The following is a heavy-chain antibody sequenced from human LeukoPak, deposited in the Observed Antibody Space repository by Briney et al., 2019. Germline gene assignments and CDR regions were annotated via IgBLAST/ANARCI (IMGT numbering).Heavy chain of an antibody. D-gene: IGHD3-9*01. CDR1: GFTFDDYA. Sequence: GGSLRLSCATSGFTFDDYAMHWVRQAPGKGLEWVSLISGNGGSTYYVDSVKGRFTISRDNGKNSLYLQMNSLRTEDTALYYCAKDVDILTGFYNYYGLDVWGQGTTVTVSS. V-gene: IGHV3-43*02. J-gene: IGHJ6*02. CDR3: AKDVDILTGFYNYYGLDV. CDR2: ISGNGGST.